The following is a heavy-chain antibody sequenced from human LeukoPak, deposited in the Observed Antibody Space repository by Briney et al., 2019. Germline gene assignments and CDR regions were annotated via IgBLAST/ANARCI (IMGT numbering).Heavy chain of an antibody. CDR3: AREDQVATRAFDI. D-gene: IGHD2-15*01. V-gene: IGHV3-64*01. Sequence: GGSLRLSCAASGFTFRSYAMHWVRQAPGKGLEYVSAISSNGGSTYYANSVKGRFTISRDNSKNTLYLQMGSLRAEDMAVYYCAREDQVATRAFDIWGQGTMVTVSS. CDR2: ISSNGGST. CDR1: GFTFRSYA. J-gene: IGHJ3*02.